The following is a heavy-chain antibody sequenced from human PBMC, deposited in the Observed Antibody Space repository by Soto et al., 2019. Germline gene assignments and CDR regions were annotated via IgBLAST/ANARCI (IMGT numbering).Heavy chain of an antibody. J-gene: IGHJ4*02. CDR3: ARDGHGYCSGGSCYPPDY. CDR1: GFTFSSYA. CDR2: ISYDGSNK. V-gene: IGHV3-30-3*01. D-gene: IGHD2-15*01. Sequence: QVQLVESGGGVVQPGRSLRLSCAASGFTFSSYAMHWVRQAPGKGLEWVSVISYDGSNKYYADSVKGRFTISRDNXKXTXCLQMNSLRGEDTAVYYCARDGHGYCSGGSCYPPDYWGQGTLVTVSS.